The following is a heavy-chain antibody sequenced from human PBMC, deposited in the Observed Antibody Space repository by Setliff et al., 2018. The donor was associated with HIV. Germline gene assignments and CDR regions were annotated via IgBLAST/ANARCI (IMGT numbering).Heavy chain of an antibody. J-gene: IGHJ5*02. D-gene: IGHD1-26*01. CDR3: ARGFGSLDP. CDR1: GGSFSSYH. V-gene: IGHV4-4*07. CDR2: VYFSGST. Sequence: ASETLSLTCTVSGGSFSSYHWSWIRHRAGKGLEWIGRVYFSGSTNYNPSLKSRVTISLDTSKNRFSLNLRSVTAADTAVYYCARGFGSLDPWGKGTLVTVSS.